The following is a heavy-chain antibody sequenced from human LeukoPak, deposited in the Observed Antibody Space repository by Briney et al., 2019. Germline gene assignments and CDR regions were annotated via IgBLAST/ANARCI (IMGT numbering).Heavy chain of an antibody. D-gene: IGHD3-22*01. CDR3: ARNYYDSTQIGFDY. Sequence: TGGSLRLSCAASGFTFSSYSMNWVRQAPGKGLEWVSFISSGGSYIYYADSVKGRFTISRDNAKNSLYLQMNSLRAEDTAVYYCARNYYDSTQIGFDYWGQGTLVTVSS. CDR2: ISSGGSYI. J-gene: IGHJ4*02. CDR1: GFTFSSYS. V-gene: IGHV3-21*01.